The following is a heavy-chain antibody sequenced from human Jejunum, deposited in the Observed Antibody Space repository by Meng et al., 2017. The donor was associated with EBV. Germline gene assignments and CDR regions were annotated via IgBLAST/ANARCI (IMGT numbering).Heavy chain of an antibody. Sequence: EVQIWESGGGLVQPGGSRRLSCAGSGFTFSSYAMTWVRQAPGKGLQWVSSITSSGDDIYYADSVKGRFTISRDNSNNTLYLEVNGLRAEDTAVYYCARGRCTGGSCYGKYYFDYWGQGTLGTV. CDR2: ITSSGDDI. D-gene: IGHD2-15*01. V-gene: IGHV3-23*01. CDR1: GFTFSSYA. CDR3: ARGRCTGGSCYGKYYFDY. J-gene: IGHJ4*02.